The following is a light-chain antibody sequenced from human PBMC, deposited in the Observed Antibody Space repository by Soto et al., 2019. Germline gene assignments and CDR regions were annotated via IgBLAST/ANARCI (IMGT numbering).Light chain of an antibody. CDR1: ENVYINS. CDR3: QQYGTSPLT. Sequence: EIVLTQSPGTLSLSPGEGAPLSCRASENVYINSLAWYQQKPGQPPRLLIYGAATRASAVPDRFSGSGSGADFTLTITGLEPEDFAVYYCQQYGTSPLTFGPGTRVD. J-gene: IGKJ3*01. CDR2: GAA. V-gene: IGKV3-20*01.